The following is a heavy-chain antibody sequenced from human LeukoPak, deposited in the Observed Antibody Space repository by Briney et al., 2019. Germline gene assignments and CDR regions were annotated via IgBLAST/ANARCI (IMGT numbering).Heavy chain of an antibody. D-gene: IGHD2-8*01. CDR3: ARGQNGCDY. J-gene: IGHJ4*02. Sequence: KSGGSLRLSCAASGFTFSDYYMSWIRQAPGKGLEWVSYISSSGSSIYYADSVKGRITISRDNAKNSLYLQMNSLRGEGTGVYYCARGQNGCDYWGQGTMVTVSS. V-gene: IGHV3-11*04. CDR1: GFTFSDYY. CDR2: ISSSGSSI.